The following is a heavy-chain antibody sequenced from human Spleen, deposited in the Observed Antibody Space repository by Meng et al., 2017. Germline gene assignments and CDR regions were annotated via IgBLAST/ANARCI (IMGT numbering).Heavy chain of an antibody. Sequence: QGERVQCGGEGKEPGASGKVSCKASGYTFTSYDINWVRQAIGQGLEWMGWMNPNSGNTGYAQKFQGRVTITRNTSISTAYMELNSLRFEDTAVYYCARGDTGGNWFDPWGQGTLVTVSS. V-gene: IGHV1-8*03. D-gene: IGHD3-10*01. CDR3: ARGDTGGNWFDP. CDR1: GYTFTSYD. CDR2: MNPNSGNT. J-gene: IGHJ5*02.